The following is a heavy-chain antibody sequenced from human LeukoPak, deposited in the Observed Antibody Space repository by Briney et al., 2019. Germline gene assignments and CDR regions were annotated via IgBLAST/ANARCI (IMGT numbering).Heavy chain of an antibody. J-gene: IGHJ4*02. CDR2: ISGSDGST. D-gene: IGHD6-6*01. V-gene: IGHV3-23*01. CDR1: GFTFSSYA. Sequence: GGSLRLSCAASGFTFSSYAMSWVRQAPGKGLEWVSAISGSDGSTYYADSVRGRFTISRDNSKNTLYLQMNSLRAEDTAVYYCAKAYSSSWSFDYWGQGTLVTVSS. CDR3: AKAYSSSWSFDY.